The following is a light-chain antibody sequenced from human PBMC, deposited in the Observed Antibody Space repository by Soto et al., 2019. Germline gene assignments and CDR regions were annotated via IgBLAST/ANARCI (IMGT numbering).Light chain of an antibody. CDR3: SSYAGSYNFV. J-gene: IGLJ1*01. Sequence: QSALTQPPSASGSPGQSVTISCTATSSDVGYSNSVCWHQQHPGKAPKLMIYEVSKRATGVPDRVSGSKSGNTASLTVSGLQAEDEADYYCSSYAGSYNFVFGTGTKVTVL. CDR1: SSDVGYSNS. V-gene: IGLV2-8*01. CDR2: EVS.